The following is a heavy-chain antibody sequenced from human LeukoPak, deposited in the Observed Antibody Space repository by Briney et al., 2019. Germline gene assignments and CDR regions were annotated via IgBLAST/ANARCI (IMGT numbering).Heavy chain of an antibody. CDR1: GFTFSSYA. V-gene: IGHV3-30-3*01. CDR3: ARSKNPYCSSTSCYYFFDY. CDR2: ISYDGSNK. D-gene: IGHD2-2*01. Sequence: PGGSLRLSCAASGFTFSSYAMHWVRQAPGKGLEWVAVISYDGSNKYYADSVKGRFTISRDNSKNTLYLQMNSLRAEDTAVYYCARSKNPYCSSTSCYYFFDYWGQGTLDTVSS. J-gene: IGHJ4*02.